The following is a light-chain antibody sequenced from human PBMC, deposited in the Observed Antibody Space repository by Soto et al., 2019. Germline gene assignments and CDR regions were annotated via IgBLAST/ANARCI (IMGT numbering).Light chain of an antibody. CDR2: GSS. Sequence: EVVLTQSPGTLSLSPGERATLSCRASQSVSNNYFAWYQQKPGQAPRLLIFGSSDRATGIPDRFSGSGSGTDFTLTISSLEPEDFAGYYCQQYGSSPPYTFGQGTKLEIK. V-gene: IGKV3-20*01. CDR3: QQYGSSPPYT. CDR1: QSVSNNY. J-gene: IGKJ2*01.